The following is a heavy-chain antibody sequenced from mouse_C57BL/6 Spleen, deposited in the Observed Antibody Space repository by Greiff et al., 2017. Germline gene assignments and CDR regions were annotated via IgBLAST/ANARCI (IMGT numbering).Heavy chain of an antibody. Sequence: EVKLMESGPGLVKPSQSLSLTCSVTGYSITSGYYWNWIRQFPGNKLEWMGYISYDGSNNYNPSLKNRISITRDTSKNQFFLKLNSVTTEDTATYYCASRSNPSWFAYWGQGTLVTVSA. CDR1: GYSITSGYY. D-gene: IGHD2-5*01. CDR2: ISYDGSN. V-gene: IGHV3-6*01. J-gene: IGHJ3*01. CDR3: ASRSNPSWFAY.